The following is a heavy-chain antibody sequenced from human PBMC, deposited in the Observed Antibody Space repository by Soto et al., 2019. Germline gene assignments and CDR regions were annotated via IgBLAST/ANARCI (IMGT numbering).Heavy chain of an antibody. CDR2: INHSGST. V-gene: IGHV4-34*01. CDR1: GGSFSGCY. D-gene: IGHD1-7*01. Sequence: SETLSLTCAVSGGSFSGCYWSWIRQPPGKGLEWIGEINHSGSTNYNPSLKSRVTISVDTSKNQFSLKLSSVTAADTAVYYCARVTTGTTERLNWFYPWGQGTLVTVSS. CDR3: ARVTTGTTERLNWFYP. J-gene: IGHJ5*02.